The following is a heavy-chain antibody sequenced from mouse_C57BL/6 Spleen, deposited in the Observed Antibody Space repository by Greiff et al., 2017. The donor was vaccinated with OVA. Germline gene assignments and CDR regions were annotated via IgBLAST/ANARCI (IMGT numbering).Heavy chain of an antibody. V-gene: IGHV1-61*01. J-gene: IGHJ2*01. D-gene: IGHD2-3*01. CDR1: GYTFTRSW. Sequence: QVQLKQPGAELVRPGSSVTLSCKASGYTFTRSWMDWVKQRPGQGLEWIGNIYPSDSETPYNQKFKDKATLTVAKSSSTPYMQLSSLTSEDSAVYYWARGRYYDYWGQGTTLTVSS. CDR2: IYPSDSET. CDR3: ARGRYYDY.